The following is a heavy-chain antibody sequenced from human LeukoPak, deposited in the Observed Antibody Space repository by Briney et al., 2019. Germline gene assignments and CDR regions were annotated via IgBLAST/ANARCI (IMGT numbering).Heavy chain of an antibody. CDR1: GFTFSSYS. D-gene: IGHD2-2*01. Sequence: EGSLRLSCAASGFTFSSYSMNWVRRAPGTGLEWVSYISSGSSYIFYADSVRGRFTISRDDAKNSLYLQMNSLRVEDTAVYYCASAYCGSTSCYQVADYWGQGTLVTVSS. CDR2: ISSGSSYI. CDR3: ASAYCGSTSCYQVADY. J-gene: IGHJ4*02. V-gene: IGHV3-21*05.